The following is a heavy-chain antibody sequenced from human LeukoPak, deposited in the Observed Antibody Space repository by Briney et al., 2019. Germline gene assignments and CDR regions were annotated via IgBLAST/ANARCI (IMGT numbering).Heavy chain of an antibody. CDR2: IPYDGSNK. Sequence: AGGSLRLSCAASGFTFNSYVMHWVRQAPGKGLEWVAFIPYDGSNKYYADSVKGRFTISRDNSKNTLYLQMDSLRAEDTAVYYCAKDRRLGGPGLSPGYYFDYWGQGTLVTVSS. J-gene: IGHJ4*02. V-gene: IGHV3-30*02. CDR3: AKDRRLGGPGLSPGYYFDY. CDR1: GFTFNSYV. D-gene: IGHD4-23*01.